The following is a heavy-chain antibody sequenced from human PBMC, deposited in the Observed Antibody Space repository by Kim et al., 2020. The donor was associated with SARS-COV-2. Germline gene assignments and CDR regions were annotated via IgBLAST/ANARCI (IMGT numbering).Heavy chain of an antibody. CDR3: ASTRRGVFDY. Sequence: STNYTPSLKSRVTISVDTSKNQFSLKLSSVTAADTAVYYCASTRRGVFDYWGQGTLVTVSS. V-gene: IGHV4-34*01. J-gene: IGHJ4*02. CDR2: ST. D-gene: IGHD3-10*01.